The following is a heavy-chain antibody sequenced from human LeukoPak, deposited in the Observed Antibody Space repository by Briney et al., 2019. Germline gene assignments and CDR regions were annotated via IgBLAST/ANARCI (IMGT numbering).Heavy chain of an antibody. CDR2: INHSGST. V-gene: IGHV4-34*01. CDR1: GGSFSGYY. J-gene: IGHJ4*02. Sequence: SETLSLTCAVYGGSFSGYYWSWIRQPPGKGLEWIGEINHSGSTNYNPSLKSGVTISVDTSKNQFSLKLSSVTAADTAVYYCARGSGDENDYWGQGTLVTVSS. CDR3: ARGSGDENDY.